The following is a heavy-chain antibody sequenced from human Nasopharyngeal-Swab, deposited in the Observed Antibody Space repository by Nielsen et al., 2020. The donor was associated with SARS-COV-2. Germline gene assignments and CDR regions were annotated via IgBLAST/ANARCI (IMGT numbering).Heavy chain of an antibody. CDR1: GFSVSYNY. J-gene: IGHJ4*02. D-gene: IGHD4-23*01. CDR3: AREYRGYLDY. CDR2: IYPGGST. Sequence: GESLKISCEVSGFSVSYNYMNWVRQAPGKGLEWVSTIYPGGSTYYADSVKGRFSISRDSSTLYLQMDSVRAEDTAFYFCAREYRGYLDYWGQGTLVSVSS. V-gene: IGHV3-53*01.